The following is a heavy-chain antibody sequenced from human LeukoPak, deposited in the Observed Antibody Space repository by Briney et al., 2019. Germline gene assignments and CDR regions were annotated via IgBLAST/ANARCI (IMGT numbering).Heavy chain of an antibody. Sequence: PGGSLRLSCAASGFTFSSYSMNWVRQAPGKGLEWVSSISSSSSYIYYADSVKGRFTISRDNAKNSLYLQMNSLRAEDTAVYYCARVGGDGNWFDPWGQGTLVTVSS. J-gene: IGHJ5*02. CDR3: ARVGGDGNWFDP. CDR2: ISSSSSYI. V-gene: IGHV3-21*01. CDR1: GFTFSSYS. D-gene: IGHD3-10*01.